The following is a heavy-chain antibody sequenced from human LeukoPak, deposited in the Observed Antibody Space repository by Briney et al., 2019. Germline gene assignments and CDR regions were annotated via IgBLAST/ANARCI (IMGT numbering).Heavy chain of an antibody. CDR2: IYYSGST. CDR3: ARVESAGYDILTGHYPGHFDY. Sequence: SETLSLTCTVSGGSISSYYWSWIRQPPGKGLEWIGYIYYSGSTNYNPSLKSRVTISVDTSKNQLSLKLSSVTAADTAVYYCARVESAGYDILTGHYPGHFDYWGQGTLVTVSS. D-gene: IGHD3-9*01. CDR1: GGSISSYY. V-gene: IGHV4-59*01. J-gene: IGHJ4*02.